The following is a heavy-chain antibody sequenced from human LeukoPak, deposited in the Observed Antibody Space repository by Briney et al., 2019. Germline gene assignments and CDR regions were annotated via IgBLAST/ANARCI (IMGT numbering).Heavy chain of an antibody. D-gene: IGHD7-27*01. CDR2: INPNSGGT. CDR1: GFTFTAYH. CDR3: ARGPHWDPHFDY. V-gene: IGHV1-2*02. Sequence: GASVKVSCTASGFTFTAYHMHWVRQAPGQGLEWMGWINPNSGGTNYAQKFQGRVTMTRDTSISTAYMELSGLRSDDTAVYYCARGPHWDPHFDYWGQGTLVTVSS. J-gene: IGHJ4*02.